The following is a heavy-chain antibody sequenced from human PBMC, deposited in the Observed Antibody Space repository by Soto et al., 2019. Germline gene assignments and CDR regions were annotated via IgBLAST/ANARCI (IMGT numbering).Heavy chain of an antibody. Sequence: QVQLVQSVAEVKKPGASVKVSCKASGYTFTRYGFSWVRQAPGQRLEWMGWISGYNENANYAQKFQGRVTMTAETSTSTAYMELRTLRSDDTAFYYSARDIHGDYPDYWGQGTLVTVSS. V-gene: IGHV1-18*01. CDR2: ISGYNENA. CDR1: GYTFTRYG. D-gene: IGHD4-17*01. CDR3: ARDIHGDYPDY. J-gene: IGHJ4*02.